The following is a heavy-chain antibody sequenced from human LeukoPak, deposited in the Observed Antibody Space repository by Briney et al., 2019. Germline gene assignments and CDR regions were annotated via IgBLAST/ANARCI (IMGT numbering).Heavy chain of an antibody. J-gene: IGHJ5*02. CDR3: ARGLGDYYGSGSYYNWFDP. D-gene: IGHD3-10*01. Sequence: ASVKVSCKASGYTFTSYAMNWVRQAPGQGLEWMGWINTNTGNPTYAQGFTGRFVFSLDTSVSTAYLQISSLKAEDTAVYYCARGLGDYYGSGSYYNWFDPWGQGTLVTVSS. CDR2: INTNTGNP. CDR1: GYTFTSYA. V-gene: IGHV7-4-1*02.